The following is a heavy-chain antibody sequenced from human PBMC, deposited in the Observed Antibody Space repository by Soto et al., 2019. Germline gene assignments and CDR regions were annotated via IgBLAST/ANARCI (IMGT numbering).Heavy chain of an antibody. Sequence: QVHLVQSGAEVKKTGASAKVSCKGAGYVFTAYGITWVRQAPGQGLEWMGWISAHNGNTNYAQKLQGRVTVTRDTSTSTAYMELRNLRSDDTAVYYCARGRYGDYWGQGALVTVSS. CDR3: ARGRYGDY. D-gene: IGHD1-1*01. CDR1: GYVFTAYG. CDR2: ISAHNGNT. V-gene: IGHV1-18*01. J-gene: IGHJ4*02.